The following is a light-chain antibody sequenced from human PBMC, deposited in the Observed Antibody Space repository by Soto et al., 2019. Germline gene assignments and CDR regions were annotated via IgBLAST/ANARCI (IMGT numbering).Light chain of an antibody. V-gene: IGKV1-5*01. J-gene: IGKJ1*01. CDR2: EAS. CDR3: QQYYSYPRT. Sequence: EIRMTQSASNLSACVGDRVNIXCRASQRLSTGFAWYQQKPGKAPTLMIDEASNLQRGGPSRFSGSGSGTDFTRTISCLQSEDFATYYGQQYYSYPRTFGQGTKVDIK. CDR1: QRLSTG.